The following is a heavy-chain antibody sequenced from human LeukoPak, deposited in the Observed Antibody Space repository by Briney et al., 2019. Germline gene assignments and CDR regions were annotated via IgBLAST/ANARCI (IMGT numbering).Heavy chain of an antibody. D-gene: IGHD3-3*01. CDR1: GFTFSNAW. CDR3: TAYDFWSGYHIGYYFDY. V-gene: IGHV3-15*01. Sequence: GGSLRLSCAASGFTFSNAWMSWVRQAPGKGLEWVGRIKSKTDGGTTDYAAPVKGRFTISRDDSKNTLYLQMNSLKTEDTAVYYCTAYDFWSGYHIGYYFDYWGQGTLVTVSS. CDR2: IKSKTDGGTT. J-gene: IGHJ4*02.